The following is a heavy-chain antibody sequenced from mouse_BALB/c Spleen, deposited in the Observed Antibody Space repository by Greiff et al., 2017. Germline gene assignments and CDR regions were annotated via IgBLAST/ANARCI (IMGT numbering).Heavy chain of an antibody. J-gene: IGHJ4*01. CDR1: GYSFTGYF. CDR3: GRSNWDDYAMDY. CDR2: INPYNGDT. Sequence: EVKLVESGPELVKPGASVKISCKASGYSFTGYFMNWVKQSPGKSLEWIGRINPYNGDTFYNQKFKGKATLTVDKSSSTAHMELLSLTSEDSAVYYCGRSNWDDYAMDYWGQGTSVTVSS. V-gene: IGHV1-37*01. D-gene: IGHD4-1*01.